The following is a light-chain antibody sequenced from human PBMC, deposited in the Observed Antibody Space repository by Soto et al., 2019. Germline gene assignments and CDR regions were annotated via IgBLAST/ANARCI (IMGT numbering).Light chain of an antibody. CDR1: SSNIGAGYD. CDR3: QSYDSSLSASV. Sequence: QSVLTQPPSVSGAPGQRVTISCTGSSSNIGAGYDVHWYQQVTGTAPKLLIYVNNNRPSGVPDRFSGSKSGTSASLVITGLQAEDEADHYCQSYDSSLSASVFGGGTKVTVL. J-gene: IGLJ3*02. CDR2: VNN. V-gene: IGLV1-40*01.